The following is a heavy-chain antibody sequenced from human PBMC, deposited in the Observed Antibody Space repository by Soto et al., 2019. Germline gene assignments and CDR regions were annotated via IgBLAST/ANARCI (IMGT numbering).Heavy chain of an antibody. V-gene: IGHV1-69*13. CDR3: AGAWGDGYNPVS. D-gene: IGHD5-12*01. Sequence: SVKVSCKASGGAFSSYAISWVRQAPGQGLEWMGGIIPIFGTANYAQKFQGRVTITADESTSTAYMELSSLRSEDTAVYYCAGAWGDGYNPVSWGQGTLVTVSS. CDR2: IIPIFGTA. CDR1: GGAFSSYA. J-gene: IGHJ5*02.